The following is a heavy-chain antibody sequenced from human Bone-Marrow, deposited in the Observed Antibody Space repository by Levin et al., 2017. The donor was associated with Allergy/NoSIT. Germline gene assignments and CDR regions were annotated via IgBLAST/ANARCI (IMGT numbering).Heavy chain of an antibody. CDR3: TRRGRLRAFLRLEY. CDR1: GGSFSGYY. J-gene: IGHJ4*02. D-gene: IGHD3-3*01. V-gene: IGHV4-34*01. Sequence: SETLSLTCRVSGGSFSGYYWTWIRQPPGKGLEWIGEISHSGNTNYNPSLKSRVTMSVDTSKNQFSLRLRSVTAADAAVYYCTRRGRLRAFLRLEYWGQGSQVTVSS. CDR2: ISHSGNT.